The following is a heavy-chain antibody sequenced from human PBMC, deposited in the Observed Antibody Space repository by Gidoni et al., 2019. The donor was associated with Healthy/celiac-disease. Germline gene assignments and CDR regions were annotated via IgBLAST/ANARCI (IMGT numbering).Heavy chain of an antibody. D-gene: IGHD3-10*01. V-gene: IGHV4-39*01. Sequence: QLQLQESGPGLVKPSETLSLTCTVSGGSLRSSSYDWAWLRQPPGKGLEWIGSIHYSGSTYYNPSLKSRVTISVDTSKNQFSLKLSSVTAADTAVYYCARQGTAMVRDWCFDLWGRGTLVTVSS. J-gene: IGHJ2*01. CDR1: GGSLRSSSYD. CDR3: ARQGTAMVRDWCFDL. CDR2: IHYSGST.